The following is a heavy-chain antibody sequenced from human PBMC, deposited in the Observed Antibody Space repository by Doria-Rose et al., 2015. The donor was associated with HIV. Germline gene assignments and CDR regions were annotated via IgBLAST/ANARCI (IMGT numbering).Heavy chain of an antibody. J-gene: IGHJ4*02. V-gene: IGHV2-26*01. Sequence: QVQLVQSGPVLVKPAETLTLTCTVSGVSLSSPGMGVSWIRQPPGKALEWLANIFSDDERSYKTSLKSRLSISRGTHKSQVVLTMTDMDPVDTATYYCARIKSSRWYHKYYFDFWGQGTLVIVSA. D-gene: IGHD6-13*01. CDR1: GVSLSSPGMG. CDR2: IFSDDER. CDR3: ARIKSSRWYHKYYFDF.